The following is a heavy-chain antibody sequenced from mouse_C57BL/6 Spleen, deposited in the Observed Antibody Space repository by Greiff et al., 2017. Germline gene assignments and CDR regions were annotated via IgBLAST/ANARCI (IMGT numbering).Heavy chain of an antibody. Sequence: EVQLQQSGPELVKPGASVKIPCKASGYTFTDYNMDWVKQSHGKSLEWIGDINPNNGGTIYNQKFKGKATLTVDKSSSTAYMELRSLTSEDTAVYYCARSDYYGSSIYYYAMDYWGQGTSVTVSS. J-gene: IGHJ4*01. CDR1: GYTFTDYN. CDR3: ARSDYYGSSIYYYAMDY. CDR2: INPNNGGT. D-gene: IGHD1-1*01. V-gene: IGHV1-18*01.